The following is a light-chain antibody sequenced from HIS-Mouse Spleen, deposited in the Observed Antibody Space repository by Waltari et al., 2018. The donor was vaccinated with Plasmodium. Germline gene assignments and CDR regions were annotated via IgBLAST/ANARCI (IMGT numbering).Light chain of an antibody. CDR3: YSTDSSGNHRV. CDR2: EDS. CDR1: ALQKKY. J-gene: IGLJ3*02. Sequence: SYELTQPPSVSVSPGQTARITGSGDALQKKYAYWYQQKSGQAPVLVIYEDSKRPSGIPERFSGSSSGTMATLTISGAQVEDEADYYCYSTDSSGNHRVFGGGTKLTVL. V-gene: IGLV3-10*01.